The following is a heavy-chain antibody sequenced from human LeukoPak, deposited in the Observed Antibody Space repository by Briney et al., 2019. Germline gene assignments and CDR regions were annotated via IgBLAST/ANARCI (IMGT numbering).Heavy chain of an antibody. Sequence: PSETLSLTCTVSDGSITSYYWSWIRQPPGKGLEWIGYIYYSGSTNYNPSLKSRVTISVDTSKNQFSLKLNSVAAADTAVYYCARGSLGENWNDITGWFDPWGQGILVTVSS. D-gene: IGHD1-1*01. CDR3: ARGSLGENWNDITGWFDP. J-gene: IGHJ5*02. V-gene: IGHV4-59*01. CDR2: IYYSGST. CDR1: DGSITSYY.